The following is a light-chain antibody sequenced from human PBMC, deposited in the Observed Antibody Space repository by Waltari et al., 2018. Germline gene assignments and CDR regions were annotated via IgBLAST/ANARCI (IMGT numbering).Light chain of an antibody. J-gene: IGKJ1*01. Sequence: EIVLTQSPGTLSLSLGERATVSCRASQSVSRALAWYQQKPGQAPRLLIYGASTRATGIPDRFSGSGSGTDFSLTISRLEPDDFAVYICQHYLRLPVTFGQGTTVEI. CDR2: GAS. CDR1: QSVSRA. CDR3: QHYLRLPVT. V-gene: IGKV3-20*01.